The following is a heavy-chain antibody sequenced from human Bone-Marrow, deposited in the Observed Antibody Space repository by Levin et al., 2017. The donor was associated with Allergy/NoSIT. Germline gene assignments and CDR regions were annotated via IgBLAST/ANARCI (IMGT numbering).Heavy chain of an antibody. D-gene: IGHD6-6*01. Sequence: SETLSLTCNVSGGSISSHYWSWIRQPPGKGLEWIGSIYYSGSTNYNPSLKSRVTISVDTSKNQFSLKLSSVTAADTAMYYCAREYSSSSGKPFDYWGQGTLVTVSS. V-gene: IGHV4-59*11. CDR2: IYYSGST. CDR3: AREYSSSSGKPFDY. J-gene: IGHJ4*02. CDR1: GGSISSHY.